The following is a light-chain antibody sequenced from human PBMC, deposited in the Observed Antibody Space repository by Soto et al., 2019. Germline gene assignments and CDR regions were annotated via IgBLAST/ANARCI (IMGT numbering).Light chain of an antibody. CDR2: RAS. V-gene: IGKV3-15*01. CDR1: QSVSTN. J-gene: IGKJ1*01. Sequence: EIVMTQSPATLSVSPGERATLSCRASQSVSTNLAWYQQKPGQAPRLLIYRASTRATGIPARFSGGGSGTEFTLTISSLQYEDFAVYICQQYNNWPPRWTFGQGTKVEIK. CDR3: QQYNNWPPRWT.